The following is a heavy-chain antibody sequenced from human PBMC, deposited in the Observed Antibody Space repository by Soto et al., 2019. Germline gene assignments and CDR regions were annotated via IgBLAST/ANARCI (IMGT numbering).Heavy chain of an antibody. J-gene: IGHJ4*02. Sequence: GASVKVSCKASGYTFTSYGISWVRQAPGQGLEWMGWISAYNGNTNYAQKLQGRVTMTTGTSTSTAYMELRSLRSDDTAVYYCARAGPDDYDFWRGYLTQYYFDYWGQGTLVTVSS. CDR2: ISAYNGNT. V-gene: IGHV1-18*01. D-gene: IGHD3-3*01. CDR1: GYTFTSYG. CDR3: ARAGPDDYDFWRGYLTQYYFDY.